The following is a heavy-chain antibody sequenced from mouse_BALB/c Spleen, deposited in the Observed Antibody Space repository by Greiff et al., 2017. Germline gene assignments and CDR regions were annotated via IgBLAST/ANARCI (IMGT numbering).Heavy chain of an antibody. Sequence: QVQLKQSGPGLVAPSQSLSITCTVSGFSLTSYGVHWVRQPPGKGLEWLGVIWAGGSTNYNSALMSRLSISKDNSKSQVFLKMNSLQTDDTAMYYCARMNTFAYWGQGTLVTVSA. D-gene: IGHD5-2*01. CDR2: IWAGGST. CDR1: GFSLTSYG. J-gene: IGHJ3*01. CDR3: ARMNTFAY. V-gene: IGHV2-9*02.